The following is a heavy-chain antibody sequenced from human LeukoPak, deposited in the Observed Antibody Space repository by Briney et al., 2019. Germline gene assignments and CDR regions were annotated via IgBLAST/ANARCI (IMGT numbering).Heavy chain of an antibody. CDR1: GGSISSYY. D-gene: IGHD2-2*01. J-gene: IGHJ6*02. V-gene: IGHV4-4*07. Sequence: PSETLSLTCTVSGGSISSYYWSWIRQPAGRGLEWIGRIYTSGSTNYNPSLKSRVTMSVDTPKNQFSLKLSSVTAADTAVYYCARGDVVVPAAFYYGMDVWGQGTTVTVSS. CDR3: ARGDVVVPAAFYYGMDV. CDR2: IYTSGST.